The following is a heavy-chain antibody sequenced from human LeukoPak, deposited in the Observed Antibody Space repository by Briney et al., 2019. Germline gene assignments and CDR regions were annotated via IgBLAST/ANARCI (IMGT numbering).Heavy chain of an antibody. V-gene: IGHV1-69*01. CDR1: GGTFSSYA. CDR2: IIPIFGTA. Sequence: SVKVSCKASGGTFSSYAISWVRQAPGQGLEWMGGIIPIFGTANYAQRFQGRVTITADESTSTAYMELSSLKASDTAMYYCARRPSPSLGYYMDVWGKGTTVTVSS. CDR3: ARRPSPSLGYYMDV. D-gene: IGHD3-16*01. J-gene: IGHJ6*03.